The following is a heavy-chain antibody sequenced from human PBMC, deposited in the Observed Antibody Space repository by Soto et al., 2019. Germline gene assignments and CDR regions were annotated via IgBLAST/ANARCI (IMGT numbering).Heavy chain of an antibody. D-gene: IGHD3-22*01. CDR1: GYTFTGYY. CDR2: INPNSGGT. V-gene: IGHV1-2*04. J-gene: IGHJ6*02. Sequence: AASVKVSCKASGYTFTGYYMHWVRQAPGQGLEWMGWINPNSGGTNYAQKFQGWVTMTRDTSISTAYMELSRLRSDDTAVYYCARDPTSSYDSSGYYSGYYYGMDVWGQGTTVTVSS. CDR3: ARDPTSSYDSSGYYSGYYYGMDV.